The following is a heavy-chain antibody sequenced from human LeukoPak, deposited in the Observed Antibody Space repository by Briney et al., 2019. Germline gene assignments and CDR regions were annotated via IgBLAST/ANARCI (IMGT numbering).Heavy chain of an antibody. CDR2: IYPGDSDT. CDR3: ARGGWRQAKNFDY. V-gene: IGHV5-51*01. D-gene: IGHD2-21*02. Sequence: GEYLKISCKGSGYSFTSYWIGWVRRMPGRGLEWMGIIYPGDSDTRYSPSFQGQVTISADKSISTAYLQWSSLKASDTAMYYCARGGWRQAKNFDYWGQGTLVTVSS. CDR1: GYSFTSYW. J-gene: IGHJ4*02.